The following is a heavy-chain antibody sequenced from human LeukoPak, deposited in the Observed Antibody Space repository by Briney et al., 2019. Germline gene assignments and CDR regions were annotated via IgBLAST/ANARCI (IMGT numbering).Heavy chain of an antibody. D-gene: IGHD5-12*01. CDR2: IIPILGIA. Sequence: SVKVSCKASGGTFSSYAISWVRQAPGQGLEWMGRIIPILGIANYAQKFQGRVTITADKSTSTAYMELSSLRSEDTAVYYCARDSPRWLRLFDYWGQGTMVTVSS. V-gene: IGHV1-69*04. CDR1: GGTFSSYA. CDR3: ARDSPRWLRLFDY. J-gene: IGHJ4*02.